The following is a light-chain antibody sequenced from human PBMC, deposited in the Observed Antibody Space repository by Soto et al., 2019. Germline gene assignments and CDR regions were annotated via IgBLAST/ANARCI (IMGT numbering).Light chain of an antibody. CDR1: SSYVGGYNY. CDR3: SSYTSSSTSV. J-gene: IGLJ1*01. CDR2: DVS. V-gene: IGLV2-14*01. Sequence: QSVRTQPASGSGSPGQSITISCTGTSSYVGGYNYVSWYQQHPGKAPKLMIYDVSNRPSGVSNRFSGSKSGNTASLTISGLQAEDEADYYCSSYTSSSTSVFGTGTKVTVL.